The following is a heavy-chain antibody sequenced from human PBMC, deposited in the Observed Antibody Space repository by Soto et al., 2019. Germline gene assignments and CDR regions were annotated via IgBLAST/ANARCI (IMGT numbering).Heavy chain of an antibody. CDR1: GFTFSSYW. V-gene: IGHV3-7*01. CDR3: ASAPFGVATYYYYYYYMDV. CDR2: IKQDGSEK. D-gene: IGHD3-3*01. Sequence: GGSLRLSCAASGFTFSSYWMSWVRQAPGKGLEWVANIKQDGSEKYYVDSVKGRFTISRDNAKNSLYLQMNSLRAEDTAVYYCASAPFGVATYYYYYYYMDVWGKGTTVTVSS. J-gene: IGHJ6*03.